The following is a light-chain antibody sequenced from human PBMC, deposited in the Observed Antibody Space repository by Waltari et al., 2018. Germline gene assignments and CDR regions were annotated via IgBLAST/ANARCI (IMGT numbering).Light chain of an antibody. CDR1: SLRSSY. V-gene: IGLV3-19*01. CDR2: GKN. Sequence: SSELTQDPAVSVALGQTVRITCQGDSLRSSYARWYQQKPGQAPVLVIYGKNNRPSGIPDRFSGSSSGNTASLTITGAQAEDEADYYCNSRDSSGNHHVVFGGGTKLTVL. CDR3: NSRDSSGNHHVV. J-gene: IGLJ2*01.